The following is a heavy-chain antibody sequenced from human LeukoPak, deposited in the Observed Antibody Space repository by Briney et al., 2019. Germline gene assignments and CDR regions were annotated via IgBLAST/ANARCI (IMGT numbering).Heavy chain of an antibody. D-gene: IGHD6-25*01. Sequence: GGSLRLSCAASGFPFSSYGMHWVRQAPGKGLEWVARLVYDARSDYANSVKGRFSISRDDSKNTLFLDMSNLRVEDTALYYCARDLSAAFDFWGQGVLVTISS. V-gene: IGHV3-33*01. CDR2: LVYDARS. J-gene: IGHJ4*02. CDR1: GFPFSSYG. CDR3: ARDLSAAFDF.